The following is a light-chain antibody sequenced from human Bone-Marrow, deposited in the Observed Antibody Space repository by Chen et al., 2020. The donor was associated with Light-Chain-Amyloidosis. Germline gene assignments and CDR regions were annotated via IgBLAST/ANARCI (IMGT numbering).Light chain of an antibody. Sequence: QSALTQPASVSGSPGQSITISCTGTSSDVGGYNYVSWYQQHPGKAPKLMIYEVSKRPSGVPDRFSGSKSGNTASLTVSGLQAEDEADYYCSSYAGSNNHWVFGGGTKLTVL. CDR2: EVS. J-gene: IGLJ3*02. V-gene: IGLV2-8*01. CDR3: SSYAGSNNHWV. CDR1: SSDVGGYNY.